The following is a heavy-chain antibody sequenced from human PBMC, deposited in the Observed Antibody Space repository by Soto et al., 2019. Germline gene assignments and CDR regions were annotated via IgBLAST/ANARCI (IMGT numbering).Heavy chain of an antibody. CDR2: IYYSGST. Sequence: SETLSLTCAVYGGSFSGYYWSWIRQPPGKGLEWIGYIYYSGSTNYNPSLKSRVTISVDTSKNQFSLKLSSVTAADTAVYYCASWDPYFDYWGQGTLVTVSS. CDR1: GGSFSGYY. J-gene: IGHJ4*01. CDR3: ASWDPYFDY. D-gene: IGHD1-26*01. V-gene: IGHV4-59*01.